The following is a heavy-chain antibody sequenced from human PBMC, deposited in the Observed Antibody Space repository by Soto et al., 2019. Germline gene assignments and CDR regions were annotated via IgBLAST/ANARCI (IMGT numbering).Heavy chain of an antibody. CDR3: VRVVAITGYPDN. CDR2: IVPIVDTS. CDR1: VCTFSSYA. V-gene: IGHV1-69*12. D-gene: IGHD5-12*01. J-gene: IGHJ4*02. Sequence: QVQLVQSGAEVRQPASSVKVSCKTSVCTFSSYAISWVRQAPGHGLEWMGGIVPIVDTSTYAQKFQGRVTITADESTSTVYMELSSLRSDDTAVYYCVRVVAITGYPDNWGQGTLVTVSS.